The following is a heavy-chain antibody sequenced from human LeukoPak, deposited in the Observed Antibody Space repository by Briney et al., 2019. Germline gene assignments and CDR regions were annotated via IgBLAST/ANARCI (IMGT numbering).Heavy chain of an antibody. J-gene: IGHJ4*02. V-gene: IGHV4-59*01. CDR2: IYYSGST. CDR1: GGSISSYY. CDR3: ARRYCSSTSCYFHFGY. Sequence: ASETLSLTCTVSGGSISSYYWSWIRQPPGKGLEWLGYIYYSGSTNYNPSLKSRVTISVDTSKNQFSLKLSSVTAADTAVYYCARRYCSSTSCYFHFGYWGQGTLVTVSS. D-gene: IGHD2-2*01.